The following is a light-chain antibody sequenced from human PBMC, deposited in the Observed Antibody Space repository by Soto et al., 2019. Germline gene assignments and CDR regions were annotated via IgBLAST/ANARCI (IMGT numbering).Light chain of an antibody. CDR2: STS. Sequence: DIQMTQSPSSLSASVGDRVTITFRASQGIGNDLGWYQQKPGKVPERLIYSTSSLQSGVPSRFSGSGSGTEFTLTISSLQPEDFATYYCLQHNRYPLTFGQGTKVDIK. V-gene: IGKV1-17*01. CDR3: LQHNRYPLT. CDR1: QGIGND. J-gene: IGKJ1*01.